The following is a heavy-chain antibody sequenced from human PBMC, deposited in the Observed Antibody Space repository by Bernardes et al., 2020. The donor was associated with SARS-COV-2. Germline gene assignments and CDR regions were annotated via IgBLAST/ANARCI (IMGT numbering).Heavy chain of an antibody. CDR1: GYSFTSYW. V-gene: IGHV5-10-1*01. J-gene: IGHJ6*03. CDR2: IDPSDSYT. D-gene: IGHD3-3*01. CDR3: ARRGTYYDFWSGYQTGYYYYYYMDV. Sequence: GESLKISCKGSGYSFTSYWISWVRQMPGKGLEWMGRIDPSDSYTNYSPSFQGHVTISADKSISTAYLQWSSLKASDTAMYYCARRGTYYDFWSGYQTGYYYYYYMDVWGKGTTVTVSS.